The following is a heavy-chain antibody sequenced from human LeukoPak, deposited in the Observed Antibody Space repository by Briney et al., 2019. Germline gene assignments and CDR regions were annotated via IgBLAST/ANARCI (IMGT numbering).Heavy chain of an antibody. V-gene: IGHV1-18*04. Sequence: ASVKVSCKASGYTFTSYGISWVRQAPGQGLEWMGWISAYNGNTNYAQKLQGRVTMTTDTSTSTAYMELRSLRSDDTAVYYCARDLWAYDYVWGSYRYSHDVFDIWGQGTMVTVSS. CDR2: ISAYNGNT. J-gene: IGHJ3*02. D-gene: IGHD3-16*02. CDR3: ARDLWAYDYVWGSYRYSHDVFDI. CDR1: GYTFTSYG.